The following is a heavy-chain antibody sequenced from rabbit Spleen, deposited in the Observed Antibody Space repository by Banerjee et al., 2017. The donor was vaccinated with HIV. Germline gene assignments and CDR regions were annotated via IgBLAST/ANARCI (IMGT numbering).Heavy chain of an antibody. CDR1: GFSFSSSYD. V-gene: IGHV1S40*01. Sequence: QSLEESGGDLVKPEGSLTLTCTASGFSFSSSYDMCWVRQAPGKGLEWIACINASTGKPVYATWASGRFTISRTSSTTVTLQMTSLTVADTATYFCARDTGSSFSSYGMDLWGPGTLVTVS. D-gene: IGHD8-1*01. CDR3: ARDTGSSFSSYGMDL. CDR2: INASTGKP. J-gene: IGHJ6*01.